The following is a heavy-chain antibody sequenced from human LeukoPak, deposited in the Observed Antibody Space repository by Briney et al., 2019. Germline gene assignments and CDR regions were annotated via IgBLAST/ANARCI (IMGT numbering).Heavy chain of an antibody. CDR1: GFTLSTYG. CDR2: ISHDGNSK. J-gene: IGHJ5*02. CDR3: AEDLYGSDWYNYFDP. V-gene: IGHV3-30*18. Sequence: QPGGSLRLSCAASGFTLSTYGMHWVRQAPGKGLEWVAMISHDGNSKQYADFAKGRFTISRDNSKNTLYQQMNSLTTEDTAVYHCAEDLYGSDWYNYFDPWGQGALVTVSS. D-gene: IGHD6-19*01.